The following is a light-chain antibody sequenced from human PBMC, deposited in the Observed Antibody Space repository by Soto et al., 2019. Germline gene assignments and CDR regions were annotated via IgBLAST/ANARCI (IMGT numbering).Light chain of an antibody. CDR3: QSHDSSLNSWV. J-gene: IGLJ3*02. Sequence: QSVLTQPPSMSGAPGQRVTISCTGSSSNIGAGYDVHWYQLLPGTAPKLLIYGNTNRPSGVPDRFSGSKSGTSDSLAITGLRDEDEADYYCQSHDSSLNSWVFGGGTKLTVL. CDR2: GNT. V-gene: IGLV1-40*01. CDR1: SSNIGAGYD.